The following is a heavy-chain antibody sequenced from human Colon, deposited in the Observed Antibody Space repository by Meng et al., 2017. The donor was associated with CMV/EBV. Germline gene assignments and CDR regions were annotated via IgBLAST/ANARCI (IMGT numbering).Heavy chain of an antibody. CDR2: IDIGGLT. J-gene: IGHJ4*02. V-gene: IGHV4-39*01. Sequence: SETLSLICNVSGCAISSRAYFWAWIRQPPGKGLEWIVSIDIGGLTFYRPSLESRITMSMDASRNLFSLIMASVTAEDTAVYYCARHTDAVSASGLDYWGQGTTVTVSS. CDR3: ARHTDAVSASGLDY. CDR1: GCAISSRAYF. D-gene: IGHD6-13*01.